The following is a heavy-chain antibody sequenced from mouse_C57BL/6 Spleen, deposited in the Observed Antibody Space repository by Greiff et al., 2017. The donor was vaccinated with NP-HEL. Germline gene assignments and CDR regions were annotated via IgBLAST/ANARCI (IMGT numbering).Heavy chain of an antibody. CDR3: ARDDYEAWFAY. CDR2: INPSRGYT. V-gene: IGHV1-7*01. CDR1: GYTFTSYW. D-gene: IGHD2-4*01. J-gene: IGHJ3*01. Sequence: LEESGAELAKPGASVKLSCKASGYTFTSYWMHWVKQRPGQGLEWIGYINPSRGYTKYNQKLKDKATLTADKSSSPTYLQLSSLTYEDSAVYYCARDDYEAWFAYWGQGTLVTVSA.